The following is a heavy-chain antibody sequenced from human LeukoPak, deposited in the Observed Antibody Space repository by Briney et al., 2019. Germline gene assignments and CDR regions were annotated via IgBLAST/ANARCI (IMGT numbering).Heavy chain of an antibody. CDR3: ARGGYSYGLYYFDY. CDR2: IIPIFGTA. Sequence: ASVMVSCKASGGTFSSYAISWVRQAPGQGLEWMGGIIPIFGTANYAQKFQGRVTITADESTSTAYMELSSLRSEDTAVYYCARGGYSYGLYYFDYWGQGTLVTVSS. J-gene: IGHJ4*02. CDR1: GGTFSSYA. D-gene: IGHD5-18*01. V-gene: IGHV1-69*01.